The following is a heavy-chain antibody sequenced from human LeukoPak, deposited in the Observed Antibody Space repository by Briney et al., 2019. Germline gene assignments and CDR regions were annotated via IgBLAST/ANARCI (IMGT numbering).Heavy chain of an antibody. D-gene: IGHD6-19*01. V-gene: IGHV3-43D*03. CDR3: AKDIAAVAGTTSNFQH. J-gene: IGHJ1*01. Sequence: GGSLRLSCAASGFTFDDYAMHWVRQAPGKGLEWVSLISWDGGSTYCADSVKGRFTISRDNSKNSLYLQMNSLRAEDTALYYCAKDIAAVAGTTSNFQHWGQGTLVTVSS. CDR2: ISWDGGST. CDR1: GFTFDDYA.